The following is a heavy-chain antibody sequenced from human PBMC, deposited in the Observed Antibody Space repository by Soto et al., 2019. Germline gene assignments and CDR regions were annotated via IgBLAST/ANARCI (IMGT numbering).Heavy chain of an antibody. Sequence: QLQLQESGSGLVKPSQTLSLTCAVSGGSISSGGYSWSWIRQPPGKGLEWIGYFYRSGSTYYNTAPIRRGPISVNSSNNRFSLKLSSPTAADTAGYYCGRGSGLTRHFDYGGQGTLVTVAS. CDR1: GGSISSGGYS. CDR3: GRGSGLTRHFDY. CDR2: FYRSGST. D-gene: IGHD3-10*01. V-gene: IGHV4-30-2*01. J-gene: IGHJ4*02.